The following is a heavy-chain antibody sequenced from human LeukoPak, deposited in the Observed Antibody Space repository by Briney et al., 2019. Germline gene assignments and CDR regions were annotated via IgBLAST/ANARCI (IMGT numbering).Heavy chain of an antibody. CDR2: IDISGGAT. CDR3: ANEIRPNDY. J-gene: IGHJ4*02. CDR1: GFTFSSYA. Sequence: GGSLRLSCAASGFTFSSYAMCWVRQAPGKGLEWVSSIDISGGATWYADSVRGRFTISRDNSKNTLYLQMTSLRVEDTALYDCANEIRPNDYWGQGTLVSVSS. D-gene: IGHD3-16*01. V-gene: IGHV3-23*05.